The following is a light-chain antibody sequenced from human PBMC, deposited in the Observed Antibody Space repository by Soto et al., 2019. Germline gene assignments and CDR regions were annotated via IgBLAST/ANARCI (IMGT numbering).Light chain of an antibody. V-gene: IGKV1-5*01. CDR1: QSISSW. Sequence: DIQMTQSPSTLSASVGDRVTITCRASQSISSWLAWYQQKPGKAPKVLIYAASTLECGVPSRFSGSGSGTEFTLTISSLQPDDFATYYCQQYNSYPLTFGQGTKVEIK. J-gene: IGKJ1*01. CDR2: AAS. CDR3: QQYNSYPLT.